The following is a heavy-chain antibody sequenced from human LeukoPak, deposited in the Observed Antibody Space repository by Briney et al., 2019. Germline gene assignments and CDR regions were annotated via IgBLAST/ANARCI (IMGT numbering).Heavy chain of an antibody. CDR1: GGSISSGGYS. J-gene: IGHJ4*02. Sequence: SETLSLTCAVSGGSISSGGYSWSWIRQPPGKGLEWIGYIYHSGSTYYTPSLKSRVTISVDRSKNQFSLKLSSVTAADTAVYYCARGISMAIDYWGQGTLVTVSS. V-gene: IGHV4-30-2*01. CDR2: IYHSGST. CDR3: ARGISMAIDY. D-gene: IGHD5-24*01.